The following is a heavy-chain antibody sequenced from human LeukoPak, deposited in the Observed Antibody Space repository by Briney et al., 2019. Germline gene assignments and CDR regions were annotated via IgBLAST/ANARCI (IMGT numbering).Heavy chain of an antibody. D-gene: IGHD2-15*01. V-gene: IGHV3-30*04. Sequence: GGSLRPSCAASGFTFSTYAMHWVRQAPGKGLEWVAVISYDGSNKYYADSVNGRFTISRNNSKNTLYLQMNSVRAEDTAVYYCAREGKVVVRPHWFDPWGQGTLVTVSS. CDR1: GFTFSTYA. CDR2: ISYDGSNK. CDR3: AREGKVVVRPHWFDP. J-gene: IGHJ5*02.